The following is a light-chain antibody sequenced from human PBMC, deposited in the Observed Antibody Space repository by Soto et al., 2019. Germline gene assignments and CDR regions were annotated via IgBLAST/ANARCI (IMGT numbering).Light chain of an antibody. Sequence: QSVLTQPPSASGSHVQSVTISCTGTSSDVGGYDYVSWYQQHPGKAPKLLIYEVTERPSGVPDRFSGSKSGNTASLTVSGLQAEDEAEYYCSSYAGSNVYVFGTGTKVTVL. V-gene: IGLV2-8*01. J-gene: IGLJ1*01. CDR3: SSYAGSNVYV. CDR2: EVT. CDR1: SSDVGGYDY.